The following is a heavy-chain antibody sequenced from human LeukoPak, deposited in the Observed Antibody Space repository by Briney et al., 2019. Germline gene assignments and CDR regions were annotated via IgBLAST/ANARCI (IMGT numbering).Heavy chain of an antibody. CDR3: AKDKDYGDYVLDY. CDR1: GFTFSSYA. J-gene: IGHJ4*02. D-gene: IGHD4-17*01. CDR2: ISGSGGST. Sequence: PGGSLRLSSAASGFTFSSYAMSWVRQAPGKGLEWASAISGSGGSTYYADSVKGRFTISRDNSKNTLYLQMNSLRAEDTAVYYCAKDKDYGDYVLDYWGQGTLVTVSS. V-gene: IGHV3-23*01.